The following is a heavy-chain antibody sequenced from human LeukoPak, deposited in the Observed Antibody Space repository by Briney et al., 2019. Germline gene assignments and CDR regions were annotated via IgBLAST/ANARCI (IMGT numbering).Heavy chain of an antibody. Sequence: GGCLRLSCAASGFTFTIYWMSCVRQAPGRGLEGMAFIRSVGSNKYYADAVEGRFAISGENYKNTLHLQMYTVSAGDTGVYFCARILASAWGELCYWGQGDPVT. V-gene: IGHV3-30*02. D-gene: IGHD6-19*01. CDR1: GFTFTIYW. CDR2: IRSVGSNK. J-gene: IGHJ4*02. CDR3: ARILASAWGELCY.